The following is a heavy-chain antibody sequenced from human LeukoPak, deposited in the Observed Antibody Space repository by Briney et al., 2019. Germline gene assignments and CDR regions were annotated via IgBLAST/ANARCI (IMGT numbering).Heavy chain of an antibody. CDR2: IYPGDSDI. V-gene: IGHV5-51*01. D-gene: IGHD4-17*01. J-gene: IGHJ4*02. CDR3: ARLPSYGDSFDY. CDR1: RYSFTSYW. Sequence: GEALKISCKGSRYSFTSYWIGWVRQMPGKGLELMGIIYPGDSDIRYSPSFQGQVTISADKSISTAFPQWSSLRASDTAMYYCARLPSYGDSFDYWGQGTLVTVSS.